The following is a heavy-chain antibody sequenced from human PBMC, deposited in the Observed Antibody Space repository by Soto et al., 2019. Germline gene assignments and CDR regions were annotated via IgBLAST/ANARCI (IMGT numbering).Heavy chain of an antibody. CDR2: ITMSADGT. CDR3: TSTLANFDY. Sequence: GGSLRLSCAASGFTFSGYAMSWVRQAPGKGLVWVSSITMSADGTYYTDSVKGRFTISRDSSKNTVFLQMNSLRAEDTAIYYCTSTLANFDYWGQGILVTVSS. CDR1: GFTFSGYA. V-gene: IGHV3-23*01. J-gene: IGHJ4*02.